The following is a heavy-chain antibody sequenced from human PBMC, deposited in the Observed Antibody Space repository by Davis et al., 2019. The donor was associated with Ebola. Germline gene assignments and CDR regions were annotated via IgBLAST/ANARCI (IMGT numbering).Heavy chain of an antibody. CDR3: AGGGYIAAGSA. J-gene: IGHJ5*02. CDR1: GYTFTSYG. CDR2: MNPNSGNT. V-gene: IGHV1-8*02. D-gene: IGHD6-13*01. Sequence: ASVKVSCKASGYTFTSYGISWVRQATGQGLEWMGWMNPNSGNTGYAQKFQGRVTLTRETYTSTVYMELSSLGSEDTAVYYCAGGGYIAAGSAWGQGTLVTVSS.